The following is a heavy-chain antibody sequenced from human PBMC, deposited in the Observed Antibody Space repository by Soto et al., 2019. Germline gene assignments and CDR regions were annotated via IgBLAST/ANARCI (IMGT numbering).Heavy chain of an antibody. CDR3: ARDDYDSSGYYPLLDY. V-gene: IGHV3-23*01. D-gene: IGHD3-22*01. CDR2: ISGSGSNT. CDR1: GFTFSSYA. Sequence: GSLRLSCAASGFTFSSYAMTWVRQAPGKGLEWVSTISGSGSNTYYADSVKGRFTISRDNSKNTLFLQMNSLRAEDTAVYYCARDDYDSSGYYPLLDYWGQGTLVTVSS. J-gene: IGHJ4*02.